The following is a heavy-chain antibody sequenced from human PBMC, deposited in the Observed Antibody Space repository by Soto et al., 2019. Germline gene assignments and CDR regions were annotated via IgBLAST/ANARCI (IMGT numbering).Heavy chain of an antibody. J-gene: IGHJ4*02. CDR3: ARDWLRGSGSYSG. V-gene: IGHV1-69*04. CDR2: IIPILGIA. Sequence: AASVQVSCKASGGTFSSYTISWVRQAPGQGLEWMGRIIPILGIANYAQKFQGRVTITADKSTSTAYMELSSLRSEDTAVYYCARDWLRGSGSYSGWGQGTLVTVSS. CDR1: GGTFSSYT. D-gene: IGHD3-10*01.